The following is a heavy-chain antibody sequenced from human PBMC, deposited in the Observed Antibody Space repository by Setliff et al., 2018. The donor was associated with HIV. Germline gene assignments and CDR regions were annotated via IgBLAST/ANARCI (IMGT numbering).Heavy chain of an antibody. J-gene: IGHJ6*03. CDR3: ARVDCSSTSCYRDYYYYMDV. CDR1: GGSISSSSYY. V-gene: IGHV4-39*01. D-gene: IGHD2-2*01. Sequence: PSETLSLTCTVSGGSISSSSYYWGWIRQPPGKGLEWIGSIYYSGSTYYNPSPKSRVTISVDTSKNQFSLKLSSVTAADTAVYYCARVDCSSTSCYRDYYYYMDVWGKGTTVTVS. CDR2: IYYSGST.